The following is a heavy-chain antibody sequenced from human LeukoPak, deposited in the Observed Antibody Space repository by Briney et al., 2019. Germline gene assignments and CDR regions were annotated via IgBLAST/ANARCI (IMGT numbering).Heavy chain of an antibody. CDR3: AQTDDYYDSSGPRFDY. Sequence: SETLSLTCAVYGGSLSGYYWSWIRQPPGKGLEWIGEINHSGSTNYNPSLKSRVTISVDTSKNQFSLKLSSVTAADTAVYYCAQTDDYYDSSGPRFDYWGQGTLVTVSS. CDR2: INHSGST. D-gene: IGHD3-22*01. V-gene: IGHV4-34*01. CDR1: GGSLSGYY. J-gene: IGHJ4*02.